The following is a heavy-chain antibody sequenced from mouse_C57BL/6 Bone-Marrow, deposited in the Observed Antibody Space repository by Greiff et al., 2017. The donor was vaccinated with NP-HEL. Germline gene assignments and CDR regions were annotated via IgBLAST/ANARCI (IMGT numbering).Heavy chain of an antibody. CDR1: GFTFTDYY. CDR2: IRNKANGYTT. CDR3: ARSWFTRVYYFDY. D-gene: IGHD2-12*01. J-gene: IGHJ2*01. V-gene: IGHV7-3*01. Sequence: EVHLVESGGGLVQPGGSLSLSCAASGFTFTDYYMSWVRQPPGKALEWLGFIRNKANGYTTEYSASVKGRFTISRDNSQSILYLQMNALRAEDSATYYCARSWFTRVYYFDYWGQGTTLTVSS.